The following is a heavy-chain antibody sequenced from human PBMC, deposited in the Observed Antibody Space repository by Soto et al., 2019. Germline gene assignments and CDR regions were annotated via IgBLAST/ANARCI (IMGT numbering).Heavy chain of an antibody. CDR1: GFTFSSYG. Sequence: GGSLRLSCAASGFTFSSYGMHWVRQAPGKGLEWVAVIWYDGSNKYYADSVKGRFTISRDNSKNTLYLQMNSLRAEDTAVYYCARDLRRRTLDYWGQGTLVPVPS. D-gene: IGHD6-25*01. CDR3: ARDLRRRTLDY. CDR2: IWYDGSNK. J-gene: IGHJ4*02. V-gene: IGHV3-33*01.